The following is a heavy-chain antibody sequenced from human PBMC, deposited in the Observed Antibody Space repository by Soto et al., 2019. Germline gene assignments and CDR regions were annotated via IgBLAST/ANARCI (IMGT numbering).Heavy chain of an antibody. V-gene: IGHV3-48*01. J-gene: IGHJ4*02. CDR1: GFTFSSYS. Sequence: PGGSLRLSCAASGFTFSSYSMNWVRQVPGKGLEWVSYISSSSSTIYYADSVKGRFTISRDNSKNTLYLQMNSLRAEDTAVYYCVRGDNWNDEASDYWGQGTLVTVSS. CDR2: ISSSSSTI. D-gene: IGHD1-1*01. CDR3: VRGDNWNDEASDY.